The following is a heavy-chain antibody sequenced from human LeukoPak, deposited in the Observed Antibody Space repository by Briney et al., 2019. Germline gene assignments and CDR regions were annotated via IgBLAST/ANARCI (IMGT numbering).Heavy chain of an antibody. J-gene: IGHJ5*02. Sequence: PSVTLSLTCAVSGGSISSSNWWSWVRQPPGKGLEWIGEIYHSGSTNYNPSLKSRVTISVDKSKNQFSLKLSSVTAADTAVYYCARRRGYCSGGNCYYDPWGQGTLVTVSS. CDR2: IYHSGST. CDR3: ARRRGYCSGGNCYYDP. V-gene: IGHV4-4*02. D-gene: IGHD2-15*01. CDR1: GGSISSSNW.